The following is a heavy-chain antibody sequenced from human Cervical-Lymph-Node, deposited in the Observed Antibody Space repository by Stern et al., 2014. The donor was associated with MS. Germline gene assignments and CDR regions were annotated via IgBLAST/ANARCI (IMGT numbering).Heavy chain of an antibody. CDR1: GGSISSYY. J-gene: IGHJ3*02. V-gene: IGHV4-59*01. D-gene: IGHD3-22*01. CDR3: ARGQYYYDSSGYYLMVDAFDI. Sequence: QVQLQESGPGLVKPSETLSLTCTVSGGSISSYYWSWIRQPPGKGLEWIGDIYYSGSTNYNPSLKSRVPISVDTSKNQFSLKLSSVTAADTAVYYCARGQYYYDSSGYYLMVDAFDIWGQGTMVTVSS. CDR2: IYYSGST.